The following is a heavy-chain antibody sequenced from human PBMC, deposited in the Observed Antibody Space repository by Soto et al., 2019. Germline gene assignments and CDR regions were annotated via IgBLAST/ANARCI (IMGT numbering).Heavy chain of an antibody. Sequence: PGESLKISCKGSGYSFTSYWISWVRQMPGKGLEWMGRIDPSDSYTNYSPSFQGHVTISADKSISTAYLQWSSLKASDTAMYYCARHGGTIFWPYGMDVWGQGTTVTVSS. CDR3: ARHGGTIFWPYGMDV. CDR1: GYSFTSYW. J-gene: IGHJ6*02. V-gene: IGHV5-10-1*01. CDR2: IDPSDSYT. D-gene: IGHD3-9*01.